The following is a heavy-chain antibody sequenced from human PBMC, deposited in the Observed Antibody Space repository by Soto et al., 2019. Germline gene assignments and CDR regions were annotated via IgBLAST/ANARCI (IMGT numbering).Heavy chain of an antibody. CDR2: INSDGSST. Sequence: GGSLRLSCAASGFTFSSSWMHWVRHAPGKGLVWVYRINSDGSSTSYADSVKGRFTISRDNAKNTLYLQMNSLRAEDTAVYYCARDLTADIAALRYYYYGMDVWGQGTTVTVSS. CDR1: GFTFSSSW. V-gene: IGHV3-74*01. D-gene: IGHD6-6*01. CDR3: ARDLTADIAALRYYYYGMDV. J-gene: IGHJ6*02.